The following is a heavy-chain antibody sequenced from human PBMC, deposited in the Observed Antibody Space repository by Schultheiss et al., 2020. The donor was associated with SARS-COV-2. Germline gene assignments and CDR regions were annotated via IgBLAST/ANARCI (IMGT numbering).Heavy chain of an antibody. D-gene: IGHD2-15*01. J-gene: IGHJ1*01. CDR1: GGSVSRGSYY. V-gene: IGHV4-61*01. Sequence: SETLSLTCTVSGGSVSRGSYYWSWIRQPPGKGLEWVGEISQSGNTNYSPSLKSRVTISVDTSKNQFSLKLSSVTAADTAVYYCASTSDIVVAVATAWGQGTLVTVSS. CDR2: ISQSGNT. CDR3: ASTSDIVVAVATA.